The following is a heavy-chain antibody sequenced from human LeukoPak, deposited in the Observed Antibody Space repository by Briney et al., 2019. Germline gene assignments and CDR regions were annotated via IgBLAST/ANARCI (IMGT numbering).Heavy chain of an antibody. J-gene: IGHJ6*02. Sequence: SETLSLTCTVSGGSISSYYWSWIRQPPGKGLEWIGYIYYSGSTNYNPSLKSRVTISVDTSKNQFSLKLSSVTAADTTVYYCARDGERWLQRYYYYGMDVWGQGTTVTVSS. D-gene: IGHD5-24*01. CDR3: ARDGERWLQRYYYYGMDV. V-gene: IGHV4-59*12. CDR2: IYYSGST. CDR1: GGSISSYY.